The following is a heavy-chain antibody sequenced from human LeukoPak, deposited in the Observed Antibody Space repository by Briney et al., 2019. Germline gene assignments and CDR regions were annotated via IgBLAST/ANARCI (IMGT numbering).Heavy chain of an antibody. CDR2: ISSDSTTI. Sequence: PGGSLRLSCAASGFTFSSYAMNWVRQAPGKGLEWVSYISSDSTTIYYADSVEGRFTISSDNAKTSLYLQMNSLRADDTAVYYCARQEPYGGKMFDPWGQGTLVTVPS. CDR3: ARQEPYGGKMFDP. D-gene: IGHD4-23*01. J-gene: IGHJ5*02. CDR1: GFTFSSYA. V-gene: IGHV3-48*01.